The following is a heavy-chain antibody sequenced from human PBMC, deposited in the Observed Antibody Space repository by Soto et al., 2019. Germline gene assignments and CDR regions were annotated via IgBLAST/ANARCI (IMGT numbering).Heavy chain of an antibody. V-gene: IGHV3-23*01. CDR2: ISGSGGST. Sequence: GGSLRLSCAASGFTFSSYAMSWVRQAPGKGLEWVSAISGSGGSTYYADSVKGRFTISRDNSKNTLYLQMNSLRAEDTAVYYCAKEGFQAILGYCTNGVCYTAPFDYWGQGTLVTVSS. CDR3: AKEGFQAILGYCTNGVCYTAPFDY. J-gene: IGHJ4*02. CDR1: GFTFSSYA. D-gene: IGHD2-8*01.